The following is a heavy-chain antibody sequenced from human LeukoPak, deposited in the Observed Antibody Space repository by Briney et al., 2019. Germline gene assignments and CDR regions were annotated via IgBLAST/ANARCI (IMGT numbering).Heavy chain of an antibody. D-gene: IGHD6-19*01. Sequence: SETLSLTCAVYGGSFSGYYWSWIRQPSGKGLEWIGEINHSGSTNYNPSLKSRVTISVDTSKNQFSLKLSSVTAADTAVYYCARGYSSGWYGARNSHEYFQHWGQGTLVTVSS. CDR1: GGSFSGYY. CDR2: INHSGST. J-gene: IGHJ1*01. V-gene: IGHV4-34*01. CDR3: ARGYSSGWYGARNSHEYFQH.